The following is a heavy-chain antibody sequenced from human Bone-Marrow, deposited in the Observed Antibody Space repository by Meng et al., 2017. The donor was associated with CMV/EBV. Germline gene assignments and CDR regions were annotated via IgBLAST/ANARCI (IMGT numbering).Heavy chain of an antibody. CDR2: INHSGST. V-gene: IGHV4-34*01. D-gene: IGHD2-2*02. CDR3: ARGGGYCSGTSCYNDY. CDR1: GGSFSGYY. Sequence: SETLSLTCAVYGGSFSGYYWSWIRQPPGKGLEWIGEINHSGSTNSNPSLKSRVTISVDTSKSQFSLRLSSVTAADTAIYYCARGGGYCSGTSCYNDYWGQGMLVTVSS. J-gene: IGHJ4*02.